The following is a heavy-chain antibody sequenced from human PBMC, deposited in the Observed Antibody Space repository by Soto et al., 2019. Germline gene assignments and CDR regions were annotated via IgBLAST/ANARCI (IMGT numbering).Heavy chain of an antibody. CDR1: GYTFTNYA. CDR2: INACNGNT. D-gene: IGHD2-2*01. V-gene: IGHV1-3*01. J-gene: IGHJ6*03. CDR3: ARGHLAVVPVASWFYYMDV. Sequence: QVQLVQSGAEVEKPGASVKVSCKASGYTFTNYAVHWVRQAPGQRLEWMGWINACNGNTRFSQNLQGRVTITRDTSARTVYMELSSLRSEDTAVYYCARGHLAVVPVASWFYYMDVWGKGTTVTVSS.